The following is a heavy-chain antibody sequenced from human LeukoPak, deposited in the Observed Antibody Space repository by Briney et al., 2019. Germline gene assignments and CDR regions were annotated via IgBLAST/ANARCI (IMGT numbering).Heavy chain of an antibody. V-gene: IGHV3-23*01. J-gene: IGHJ4*02. Sequence: GGSLRLSCAASGFTFSSYAMSWVRQAPGKGLEWVSAISGSGRSTYYAGSVKGRFTISRDNSKNTLYLQMKSLRAEDTAVYYCAKPPDYGGNEGCFDYWGQGTRVTVSS. CDR3: AKPPDYGGNEGCFDY. CDR2: ISGSGRST. D-gene: IGHD4-23*01. CDR1: GFTFSSYA.